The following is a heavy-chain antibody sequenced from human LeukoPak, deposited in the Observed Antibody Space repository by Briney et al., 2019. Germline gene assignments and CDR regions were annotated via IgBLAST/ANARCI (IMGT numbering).Heavy chain of an antibody. J-gene: IGHJ4*02. CDR3: AKGPRAYYYGSGTYSKESYLDY. D-gene: IGHD3-10*01. V-gene: IGHV3-23*01. CDR1: GFTFNNYA. CDR2: ISGSSAKT. Sequence: PGGSLRLSCAASGFTFNNYAMSWVRRAPGKGLEWVSSISGSSAKTYYADSVKGRFTISRDNSKNTLYLQMNSLRAEDTAVYYCAKGPRAYYYGSGTYSKESYLDYWGQGTLVTVSS.